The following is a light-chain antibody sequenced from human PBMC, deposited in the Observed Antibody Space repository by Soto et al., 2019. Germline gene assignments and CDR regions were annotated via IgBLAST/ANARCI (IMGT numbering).Light chain of an antibody. Sequence: QSVLTQPASVSGSPGQSITISCTGTSSDIGTYNVVSWYQQHPGKAPKVMIYEATKRPSGVSNRFSGSKSGNTASLTISGLQAEDEAYYYCSSYAGSSTYVFGTVTKLTVL. V-gene: IGLV2-23*01. CDR2: EAT. CDR3: SSYAGSSTYV. CDR1: SSDIGTYNV. J-gene: IGLJ1*01.